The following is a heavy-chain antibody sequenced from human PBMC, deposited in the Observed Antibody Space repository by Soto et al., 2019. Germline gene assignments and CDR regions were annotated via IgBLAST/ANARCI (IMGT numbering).Heavy chain of an antibody. CDR2: IYYSGST. J-gene: IGHJ6*02. V-gene: IGHV4-39*01. CDR3: AIGRYCSGGSCYSRYYYYYGMDV. Sequence: SETLSLTCTVSGRSISSSSHYWGWIRQPPGKGLEWIGSIYYSGSTYYNPSLKSRVTISVDTSKNQFSLKLSSVTAADTAVYYCAIGRYCSGGSCYSRYYYYYGMDVWGQGTTVT. CDR1: GRSISSSSHY. D-gene: IGHD2-15*01.